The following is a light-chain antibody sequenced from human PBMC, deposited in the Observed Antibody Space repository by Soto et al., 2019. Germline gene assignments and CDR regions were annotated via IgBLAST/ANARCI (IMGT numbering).Light chain of an antibody. V-gene: IGKV1-5*01. CDR1: QSISSW. CDR3: QQYNSYSQT. CDR2: DAS. Sequence: DIQMTQSPSTLSASVGERVTITCRASQSISSWLAWYQQKPGKAPKLLIYDASSLESGVPSRFSGSGSGTEFTLTISSLQPDDFATYYCQQYNSYSQTFGQGTKLEIK. J-gene: IGKJ2*01.